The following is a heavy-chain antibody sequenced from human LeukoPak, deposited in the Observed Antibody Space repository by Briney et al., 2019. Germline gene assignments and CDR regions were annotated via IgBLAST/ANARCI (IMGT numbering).Heavy chain of an antibody. J-gene: IGHJ3*02. Sequence: PSETLSLTCTVSGGSISSGGYHWSWIRQHPGKGLEWIGYIYYSGSTYYNPSLKSRVTISVDTSKNQFSLKLSSVTAADTAVYYCASTSYVDTAMAPDAFDIWGQGTMVTVSS. V-gene: IGHV4-31*03. D-gene: IGHD5-18*01. CDR1: GGSISSGGYH. CDR2: IYYSGST. CDR3: ASTSYVDTAMAPDAFDI.